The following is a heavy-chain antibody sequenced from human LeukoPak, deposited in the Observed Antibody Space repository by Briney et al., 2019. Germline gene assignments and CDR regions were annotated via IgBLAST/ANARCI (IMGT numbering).Heavy chain of an antibody. D-gene: IGHD3-10*01. CDR2: IYSDGDT. CDR3: ARERGRGVISPYFES. J-gene: IGHJ4*02. Sequence: GGSLRLSCTDSGFTVSSNYMSWVRQAPGKGLEWVSVIYSDGDTRYAASVKGRFTISRDNSKNTLYLQMNSLRAEDTALYYCARERGRGVISPYFESRGPGTLVTVSS. CDR1: GFTVSSNY. V-gene: IGHV3-66*01.